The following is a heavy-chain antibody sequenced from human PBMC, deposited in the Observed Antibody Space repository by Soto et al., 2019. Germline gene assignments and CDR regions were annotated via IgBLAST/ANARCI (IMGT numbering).Heavy chain of an antibody. D-gene: IGHD6-19*01. Sequence: SVKVSCKASGATFRSFAFSWVRQAPGLGLEWVGGIIPIFGTANYAQKFQGRVTITADESTSTSYMEVNNLRSEDTAVYYCAKVRYSSPMGYYYGMDVWGQGTTVTVSS. CDR3: AKVRYSSPMGYYYGMDV. CDR1: GATFRSFA. CDR2: IIPIFGTA. V-gene: IGHV1-69*13. J-gene: IGHJ6*02.